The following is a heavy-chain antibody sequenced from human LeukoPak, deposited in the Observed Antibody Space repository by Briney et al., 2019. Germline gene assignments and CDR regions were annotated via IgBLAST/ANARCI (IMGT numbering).Heavy chain of an antibody. Sequence: GGSLRLSCAASGFTFSSYGMHWVRQAPGKGLEWVAFIRYDGSNKYYADSVKGRFTISRDNSKNTLYLQMNSLRAEDTAVYYCARDTNDYSNYVRYYYYYYYMDVWGKGTTVTVSS. V-gene: IGHV3-30*02. CDR3: ARDTNDYSNYVRYYYYYYYMDV. D-gene: IGHD4-11*01. CDR1: GFTFSSYG. J-gene: IGHJ6*03. CDR2: IRYDGSNK.